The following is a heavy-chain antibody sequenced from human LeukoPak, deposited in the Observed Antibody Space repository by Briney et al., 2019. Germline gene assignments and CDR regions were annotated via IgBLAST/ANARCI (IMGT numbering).Heavy chain of an antibody. CDR1: GGSISSYY. D-gene: IGHD3-3*01. V-gene: IGHV4-59*01. J-gene: IGHJ4*02. CDR2: IYYSGST. Sequence: SETLSLTCTVSGGSISSYYWSWIRQPPGKGLEWIGYIYYSGSTNYNPSLKSRVTISVDTSKNQFSLKLSSVTAADTAVYYCARTYYDFWSGYTNYFDYWGQGILVTVSS. CDR3: ARTYYDFWSGYTNYFDY.